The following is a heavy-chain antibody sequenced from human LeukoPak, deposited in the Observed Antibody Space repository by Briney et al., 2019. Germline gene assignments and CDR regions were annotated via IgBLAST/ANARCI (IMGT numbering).Heavy chain of an antibody. CDR1: GFTFSSYA. CDR3: AKNMGSTGYYTTYC. CDR2: ISDPGGST. Sequence: PGGSLRLSCAASGFTFSSYAMSWVRQAPGKGLEWVSVISDPGGSTYYADSVKGRFTISRDNSKNTLFLQMNSLRAEDTAVYYCAKNMGSTGYYTTYCWGQGTLVTVSS. V-gene: IGHV3-23*01. D-gene: IGHD3/OR15-3a*01. J-gene: IGHJ4*02.